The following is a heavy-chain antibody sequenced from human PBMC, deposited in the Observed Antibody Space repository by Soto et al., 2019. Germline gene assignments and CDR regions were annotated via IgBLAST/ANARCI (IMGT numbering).Heavy chain of an antibody. CDR2: INAVNGNT. V-gene: IGHV1-3*01. J-gene: IGHJ4*02. D-gene: IGHD6-13*01. CDR1: GYTFTSYA. Sequence: ASVKVSCKASGYTFTSYAMHWVRQAPGQRLEWIGWINAVNGNTKYSQKFQGRVTITRDTSASTAYMELSSLRSEDTAVYYCARVQYSSSWYYFDYWGQGTLVTVSS. CDR3: ARVQYSSSWYYFDY.